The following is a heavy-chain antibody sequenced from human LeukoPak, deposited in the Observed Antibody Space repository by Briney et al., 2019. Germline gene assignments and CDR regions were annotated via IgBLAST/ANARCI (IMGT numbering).Heavy chain of an antibody. J-gene: IGHJ6*02. Sequence: PGGSLRLSCAASGFTFSSYSMNWVRQAPGKGLEWVSSISSSSSYIYYADSVKGRFTISRDNAKNSLYLQMNSLRAEDTAVYYCARDEAITGTTFYYYGMDVWGQETTVTVSS. V-gene: IGHV3-21*01. CDR1: GFTFSSYS. CDR2: ISSSSSYI. D-gene: IGHD1-20*01. CDR3: ARDEAITGTTFYYYGMDV.